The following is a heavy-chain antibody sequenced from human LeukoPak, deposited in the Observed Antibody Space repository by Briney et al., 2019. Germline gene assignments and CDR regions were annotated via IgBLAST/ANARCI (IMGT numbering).Heavy chain of an antibody. CDR2: INHSGST. CDR3: ASGTPSGSYSTFDY. D-gene: IGHD1-26*01. CDR1: GGSFSGYY. V-gene: IGHV4-34*01. Sequence: PSETLSLTCAVYGGSFSGYYWSWIRQPPGKGLEWIGEINHSGSTNYNPSLKSRVTMSVDTSKNQFSLKLSSVTAADTAVYYCASGTPSGSYSTFDYWGQGTLVTVSS. J-gene: IGHJ4*02.